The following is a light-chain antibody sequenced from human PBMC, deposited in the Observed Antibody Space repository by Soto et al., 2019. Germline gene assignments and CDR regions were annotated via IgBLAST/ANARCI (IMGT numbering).Light chain of an antibody. Sequence: EIVFTQSPATPPLSPGERAPLLFRASQSISSYLAWYQQKPGQAPRLLIYDASTRATGIPARFSGSGSGTEFTLTISSLQSEDFAVYYCQQYKKWPRTFGHGTKVDI. CDR2: DAS. CDR3: QQYKKWPRT. J-gene: IGKJ1*01. CDR1: QSISSY. V-gene: IGKV3-15*01.